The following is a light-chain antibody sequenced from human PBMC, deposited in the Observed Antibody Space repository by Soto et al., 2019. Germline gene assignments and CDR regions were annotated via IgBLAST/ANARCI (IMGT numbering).Light chain of an antibody. V-gene: IGLV2-14*01. Sequence: QSALTQPASVSGSPGQSITISCTGTSSDVGSYKYVSWYQQHPGKAPKLMIYEVSNRPSGVSNRFSGSKSGNTASLTISGLQAEEETDYYCFSYTSSGTYVFGTGTKLTV. CDR2: EVS. CDR3: FSYTSSGTYV. J-gene: IGLJ1*01. CDR1: SSDVGSYKY.